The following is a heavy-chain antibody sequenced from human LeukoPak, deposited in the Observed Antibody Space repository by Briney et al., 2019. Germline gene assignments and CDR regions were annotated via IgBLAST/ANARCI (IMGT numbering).Heavy chain of an antibody. J-gene: IGHJ4*02. CDR2: IKPDGSAK. Sequence: PGGSLRLSCAASGFTFSSYAMHWVRQAPGQGLEWVANIKPDGSAKYCVDSVKGRFTISRDNAKNSLYLQMNSLRVEDTAVYYCARGPGFLTDYWGQGTLVTVSS. D-gene: IGHD2-15*01. V-gene: IGHV3-7*01. CDR3: ARGPGFLTDY. CDR1: GFTFSSYA.